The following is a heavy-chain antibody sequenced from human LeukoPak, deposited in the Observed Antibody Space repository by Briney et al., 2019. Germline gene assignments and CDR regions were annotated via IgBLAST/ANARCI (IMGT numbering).Heavy chain of an antibody. V-gene: IGHV3-33*01. J-gene: IGHJ4*02. CDR2: IWYDGSNK. Sequence: GGSLRLSCAASGFTFSSYGMHWVRQAPGKGLEWVAVIWYDGSNKYYADSVKGRFTISRDNSKNTLYLQMNSLRAEDTAVYYCARDPVYSYGYLDYWSQGTLVTVSS. CDR1: GFTFSSYG. D-gene: IGHD5-18*01. CDR3: ARDPVYSYGYLDY.